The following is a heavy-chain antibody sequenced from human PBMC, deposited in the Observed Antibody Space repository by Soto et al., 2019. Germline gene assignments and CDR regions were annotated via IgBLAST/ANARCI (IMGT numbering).Heavy chain of an antibody. CDR1: GGTVSSYA. CDR3: ARYGQYGDDDY. D-gene: IGHD4-17*01. J-gene: IGHJ4*01. Sequence: QVQLVQSGAEVTKPGSSVKVSCQASGGTVSSYAISWVRQAPGQGLEWMGGIIPIFGTANYAQKFQGRVTITANESTSTADMELSSLRSEDTAVDYCARYGQYGDDDYRCHGTLITDST. V-gene: IGHV1-69*01. CDR2: IIPIFGTA.